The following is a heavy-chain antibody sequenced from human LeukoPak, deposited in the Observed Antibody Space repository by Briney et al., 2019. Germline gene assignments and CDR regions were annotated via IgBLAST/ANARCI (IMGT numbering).Heavy chain of an antibody. J-gene: IGHJ4*02. Sequence: GGSLRLSCEASGFSFTNFYMHWVRQAPGEGQVWVSRINSDGSETNYADSVKGRFIISRDNAKKRLYLQMNSLRTEDTAVYYCVRVTENWGQGTLVTVSS. V-gene: IGHV3-74*01. CDR3: VRVTEN. CDR2: INSDGSET. CDR1: GFSFTNFY.